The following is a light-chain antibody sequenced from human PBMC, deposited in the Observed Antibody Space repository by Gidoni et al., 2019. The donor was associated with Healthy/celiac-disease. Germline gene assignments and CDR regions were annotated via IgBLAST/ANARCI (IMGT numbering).Light chain of an antibody. V-gene: IGKV3-15*01. J-gene: IGKJ2*01. CDR2: GAS. CDR3: QQYNNWPRGYT. CDR1: QSVSSN. Sequence: EIVMTQSPATLSVSPGERATLSCRASQSVSSNLAWYQQKPGQAPRLLIYGASTRATGIPARFSGSGSVTEFTLTISSLQSEDFAVYYCQQYNNWPRGYTFGQGTKLEIK.